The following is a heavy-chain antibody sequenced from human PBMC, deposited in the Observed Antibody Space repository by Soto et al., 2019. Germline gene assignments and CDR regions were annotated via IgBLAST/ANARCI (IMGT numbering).Heavy chain of an antibody. V-gene: IGHV4-39*01. CDR1: GGSISSSSYY. CDR3: ARRLYHDSSGFEGGGMDA. CDR2: IYYSGST. Sequence: SETLSLTCTVSGGSISSSSYYWGWIRQPPGKGLEWIGSIYYSGSTYYNPSLKSRVTISVDTSKNQFSLKLSSVTAADTAVYYCARRLYHDSSGFEGGGMDAWGQGTTVS. D-gene: IGHD3-22*01. J-gene: IGHJ6*02.